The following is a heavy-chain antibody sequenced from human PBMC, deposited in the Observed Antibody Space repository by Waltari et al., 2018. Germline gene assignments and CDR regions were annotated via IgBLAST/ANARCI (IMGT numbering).Heavy chain of an antibody. V-gene: IGHV4-39*07. Sequence: QLQLQESGPGLVKPSETLSLTCTVSGGSISSSSYYLGWIRQPPGKGLEWIGSIYYSGRTYYNPSLKSRVTISVDTSKNQFSLKLSSVTAADTAVYYCARDYGGEGNNWFDPWGQGTLVTVSS. D-gene: IGHD2-21*01. J-gene: IGHJ5*02. CDR3: ARDYGGEGNNWFDP. CDR1: GGSISSSSYY. CDR2: IYYSGRT.